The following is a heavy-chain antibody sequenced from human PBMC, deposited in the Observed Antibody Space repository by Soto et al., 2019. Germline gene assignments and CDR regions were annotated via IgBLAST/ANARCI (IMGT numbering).Heavy chain of an antibody. CDR1: GFTFSSYG. V-gene: IGHV3-33*01. J-gene: IGHJ4*02. CDR3: AREDSSGWYPYVHY. D-gene: IGHD6-19*01. CDR2: IWYDGSNK. Sequence: PGGSLRLSCAASGFTFSSYGMHWVRQAPGKGLEWVAVIWYDGSNKYYADSVRGRFTISRDNSKNTLYLQMNSLRAEDTAVYYCAREDSSGWYPYVHYWGQGTLVTVSS.